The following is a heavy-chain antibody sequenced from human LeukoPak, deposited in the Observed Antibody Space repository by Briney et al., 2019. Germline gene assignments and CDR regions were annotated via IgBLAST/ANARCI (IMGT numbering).Heavy chain of an antibody. J-gene: IGHJ6*03. V-gene: IGHV3-30*02. CDR1: GFTFSSFG. CDR3: AKDRWPSGVYYYMDV. CDR2: IWSDGSNK. Sequence: QSGGSLRLSCAASGFTFSSFGMHWVRQAPGKGLEWVAFIWSDGSNKYYADSVKGRFTISRDNSKNTLYLQMSSLRAEDTAVYYCAKDRWPSGVYYYMDVWGKGTTVTVSS. D-gene: IGHD4-23*01.